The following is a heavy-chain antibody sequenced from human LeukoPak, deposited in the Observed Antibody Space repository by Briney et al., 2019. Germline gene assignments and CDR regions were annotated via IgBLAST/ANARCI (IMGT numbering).Heavy chain of an antibody. J-gene: IGHJ3*02. CDR1: GFTFSSYS. CDR2: ISSSSSYI. Sequence: GGSLRLSCAASGFTFSSYSMNWVRQAPGKGLEWVSSISSSSSYIYYADSVKGRFTISRDNAKNSLYLQMNSLRAEDTAVYYCAGHYAASVAFDIWGQGTMVTVSS. V-gene: IGHV3-21*04. CDR3: AGHYAASVAFDI. D-gene: IGHD3-16*01.